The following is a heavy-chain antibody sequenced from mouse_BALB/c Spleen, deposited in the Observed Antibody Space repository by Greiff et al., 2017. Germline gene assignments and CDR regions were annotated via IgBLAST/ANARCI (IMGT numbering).Heavy chain of an antibody. CDR1: GFNIKDTY. J-gene: IGHJ4*01. Sequence: VQLQQSGAELVKPGASVKLSCTASGFNIKDTYMHWVKQRPEQGLEWIGRIDPANGNTKYDPKFQGKATITADTSSNTAYLQRSSLTSEDTAVYYCASLGYDGYNYYAMDYWGQGTSVTVSS. CDR3: ASLGYDGYNYYAMDY. D-gene: IGHD2-3*01. CDR2: IDPANGNT. V-gene: IGHV14-3*02.